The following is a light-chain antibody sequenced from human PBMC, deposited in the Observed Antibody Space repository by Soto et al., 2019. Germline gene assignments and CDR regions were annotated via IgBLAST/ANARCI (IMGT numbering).Light chain of an antibody. V-gene: IGLV2-14*01. CDR2: GDK. CDR1: GRDIGAYDY. Sequence: QSALTQPASVSGSPGQSITISCTGSGRDIGAYDYVSWYQQHPGKAPKLLIYGDKNRPSGVSYRFSASKSAFTASLTISGLQAEDEAHYYCSSYTPSYFYVFGPGTKLTVL. J-gene: IGLJ1*01. CDR3: SSYTPSYFYV.